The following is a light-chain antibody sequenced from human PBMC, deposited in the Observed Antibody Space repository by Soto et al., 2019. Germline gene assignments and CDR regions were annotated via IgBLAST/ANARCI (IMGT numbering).Light chain of an antibody. J-gene: IGKJ1*01. CDR1: QRINNW. Sequence: DIQMTQSPSTLSASVGDRVTITCRASQRINNWLAWYQQKPGKAPKLLIYKASSLESGVPSRFSGGGSGTEFTLTISSLQHDDFATYYCQQYNSYWTFGQGTKVEIK. CDR2: KAS. CDR3: QQYNSYWT. V-gene: IGKV1-5*03.